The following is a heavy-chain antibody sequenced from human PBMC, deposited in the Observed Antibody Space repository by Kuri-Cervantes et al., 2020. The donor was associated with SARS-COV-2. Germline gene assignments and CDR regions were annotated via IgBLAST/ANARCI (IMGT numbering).Heavy chain of an antibody. CDR2: ISYDGSKK. J-gene: IGHJ4*02. CDR3: ARGLRKYYFDY. Sequence: LSLTCAASGFTFNNYDMYWVRQAPGKGLEWVAVISYDGSKKYYADSVEGRFTISRDNSKSTLYLPMYNLRAEDTAVYYCARGLRKYYFDYWGQGTLVTVSS. V-gene: IGHV3-30-3*01. CDR1: GFTFNNYD. D-gene: IGHD1-14*01.